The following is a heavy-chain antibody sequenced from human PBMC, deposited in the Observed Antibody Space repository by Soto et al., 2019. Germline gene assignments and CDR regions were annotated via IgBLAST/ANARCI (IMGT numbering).Heavy chain of an antibody. Sequence: EVQLVESGGGLVQPGRSLRLSCAASGFTFDDYAMHWVRQVQGKGLEWVSGISWNSGNIGYADSVKGRFTISRDNAKNSLYLQMNSLRVEDTALYYCAKDTYSSSPDYMDVWGKGTTVTVSS. CDR3: AKDTYSSSPDYMDV. J-gene: IGHJ6*03. CDR1: GFTFDDYA. CDR2: ISWNSGNI. V-gene: IGHV3-9*01. D-gene: IGHD6-6*01.